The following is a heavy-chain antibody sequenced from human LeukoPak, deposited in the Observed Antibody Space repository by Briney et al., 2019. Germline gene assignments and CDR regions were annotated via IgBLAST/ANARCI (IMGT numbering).Heavy chain of an antibody. CDR1: GGSISSYY. Sequence: SETLSLTCTVSGGSISSYYWSWIRQPPGKGLEWIGYIYTSGSTNYNPSLKSRVTISVDTSKNQFSLKLSSVTAADTAVYYCAREGDGSSWRNFDYWGQGTLVTVSS. CDR2: IYTSGST. V-gene: IGHV4-4*09. CDR3: AREGDGSSWRNFDY. J-gene: IGHJ4*02. D-gene: IGHD6-13*01.